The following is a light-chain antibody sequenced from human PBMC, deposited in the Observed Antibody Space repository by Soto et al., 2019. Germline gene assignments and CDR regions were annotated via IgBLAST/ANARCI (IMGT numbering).Light chain of an antibody. Sequence: ERVMTQSPATLSVSPGERATLSCRASQSVGSNLAWYQQKPGQAPRLLIFGASNRATGIPDRFSGGGSGTDFTLTISRLEPEDFAVYYCQQYGNSLTFGGGTKVDIK. V-gene: IGKV3-20*01. CDR1: QSVGSN. J-gene: IGKJ4*01. CDR2: GAS. CDR3: QQYGNSLT.